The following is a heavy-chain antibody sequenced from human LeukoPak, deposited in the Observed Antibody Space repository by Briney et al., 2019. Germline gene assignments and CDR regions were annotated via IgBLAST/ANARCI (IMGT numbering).Heavy chain of an antibody. J-gene: IGHJ4*02. CDR2: IRYDGSNK. D-gene: IGHD5-24*01. CDR3: AKDLRWLQDY. Sequence: GGSLRLSCAASGFTFSSYSMNWVRQAPGKGLEWVAFIRYDGSNKYYADSVKGRFTVSRDNSKNTLYLQMNSLRAEDTAVYYCAKDLRWLQDYWGQGTLVTVSS. V-gene: IGHV3-30*02. CDR1: GFTFSSYS.